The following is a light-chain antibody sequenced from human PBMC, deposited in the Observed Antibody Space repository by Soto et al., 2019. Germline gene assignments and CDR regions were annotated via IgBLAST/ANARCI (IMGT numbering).Light chain of an antibody. J-gene: IGLJ1*01. V-gene: IGLV2-14*01. CDR1: NSDVGGYNY. Sequence: QSALTQPASVSGSPGQSITISCTGTNSDVGGYNYVSWYQQHPGKAPKLMIYDVSNRPSGVSDLFSGSKSGNTASLTISGLQAEDEADYHCSSYTSRNTYVFGSGTKLTVL. CDR3: SSYTSRNTYV. CDR2: DVS.